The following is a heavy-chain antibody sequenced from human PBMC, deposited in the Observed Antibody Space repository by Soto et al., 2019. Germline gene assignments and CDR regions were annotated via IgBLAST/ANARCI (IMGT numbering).Heavy chain of an antibody. Sequence: QITLKESGPTLLKPTETLTLTCTFSEFSLSTSGVAVGWIRQPPGKALEWLALIYWDDDKRYSPSLKSRLTIAKDTSTNQVVLTITNMDPADTATYYCARGVPFDYWGQGTLVTVSS. J-gene: IGHJ4*02. D-gene: IGHD3-10*01. CDR3: ARGVPFDY. CDR1: EFSLSTSGVA. CDR2: IYWDDDK. V-gene: IGHV2-5*02.